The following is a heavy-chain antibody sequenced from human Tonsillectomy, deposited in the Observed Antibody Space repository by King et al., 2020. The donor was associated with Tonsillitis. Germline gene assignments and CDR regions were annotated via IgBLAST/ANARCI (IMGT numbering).Heavy chain of an antibody. D-gene: IGHD6-19*01. CDR1: VGSISSSY. J-gene: IGHJ4*02. CDR2: ISYSGST. V-gene: IGHV4-59*01. CDR3: ARSSGWYFDY. Sequence: QLQESGPGLVKPSETLSLTCSVSVGSISSSYWSWIRQPPGKRLEWIGYISYSGSTNYNPSLKSRVTISGDTSKNQFSLRLSSVTVADTAVYYCARSSGWYFDYWGQGTLVTVSS.